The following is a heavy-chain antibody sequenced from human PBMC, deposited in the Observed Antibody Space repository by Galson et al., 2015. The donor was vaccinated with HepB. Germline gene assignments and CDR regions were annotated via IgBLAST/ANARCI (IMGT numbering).Heavy chain of an antibody. J-gene: IGHJ6*03. CDR3: ARDLCSSTSCYRNQYYYMDV. V-gene: IGHV1-3*01. D-gene: IGHD2-2*01. CDR1: GYTFTSYA. Sequence: SVKVSCKASGYTFTSYAMHWVRQAPGQRLEWMGWINAGNGNTKYSQKFQGRVTITRDTSASTAYMELSSLRSEDTAVYYCARDLCSSTSCYRNQYYYMDVWGKGTTVTVSS. CDR2: INAGNGNT.